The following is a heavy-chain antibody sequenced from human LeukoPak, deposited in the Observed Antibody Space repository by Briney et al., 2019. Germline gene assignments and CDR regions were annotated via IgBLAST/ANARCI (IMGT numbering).Heavy chain of an antibody. CDR1: GFTFGSYA. D-gene: IGHD4-17*01. CDR2: ISGSGGST. Sequence: PGGSMRLACAASGFTFGSYAMSWDRQVPGKVLEWVSAISGSGGSTYYADSVKGRFTISRDNSKNTLYLQMNSLRAEDTAVYYCARRTVTRDWYFDLWGRGTLVTVSS. V-gene: IGHV3-23*01. CDR3: ARRTVTRDWYFDL. J-gene: IGHJ2*01.